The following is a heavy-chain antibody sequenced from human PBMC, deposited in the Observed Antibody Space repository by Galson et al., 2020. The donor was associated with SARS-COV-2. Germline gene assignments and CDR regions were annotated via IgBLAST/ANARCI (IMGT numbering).Heavy chain of an antibody. CDR2: IFYSGSA. D-gene: IGHD5-12*01. V-gene: IGHV4-39*01. CDR3: ARQRGYPYYYRDV. Sequence: SETLSLTCTVSGGSISTSSHYWGWIRKPPGKGLEWIGNIFYSGSAYYNPSLKSRVTISVATSKNQFSLKLSSVSAADTAVYYCARQRGYPYYYRDVWGKGTTVTVSS. CDR1: GGSISTSSHY. J-gene: IGHJ6*03.